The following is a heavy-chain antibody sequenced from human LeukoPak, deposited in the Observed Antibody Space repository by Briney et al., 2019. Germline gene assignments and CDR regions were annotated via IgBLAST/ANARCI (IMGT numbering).Heavy chain of an antibody. CDR1: GFTFSRYW. J-gene: IGHJ4*02. CDR3: AKDGSHGSGSRH. V-gene: IGHV3-23*01. CDR2: ISGSGGST. Sequence: GGSLRLSCAASGFTFSRYWMNWVRQAPGKGLEWVSAISGSGGSTYYADSVKGRFTISRDNSKNTLYLQMNSLRAEDTAVYYCAKDGSHGSGSRHWGQGTLVTVSS. D-gene: IGHD3-10*01.